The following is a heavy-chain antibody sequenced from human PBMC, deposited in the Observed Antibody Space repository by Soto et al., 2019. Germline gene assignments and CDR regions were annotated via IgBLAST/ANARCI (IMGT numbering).Heavy chain of an antibody. CDR2: IYYSGST. Sequence: PSETLSLTCTVSGGSISSSTYYWGWIRQPPGKEVEWIGSIYYSGSTYYNPSLKSRVTISVGTSKNQFSLKLSSVTAADTAVYYCARVAYSSGYYYHFDYWGQGTLVTVSS. CDR3: ARVAYSSGYYYHFDY. CDR1: GGSISSSTYY. D-gene: IGHD3-22*01. V-gene: IGHV4-39*07. J-gene: IGHJ4*02.